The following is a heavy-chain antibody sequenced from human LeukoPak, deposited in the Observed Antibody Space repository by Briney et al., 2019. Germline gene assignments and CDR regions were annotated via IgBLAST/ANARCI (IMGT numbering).Heavy chain of an antibody. D-gene: IGHD3-10*01. Sequence: SETLSLTCAVYGGSFSGYYWSWIRQPPGKGLEWIGEINHGGSTNYNPSLKSRVTISVDTSKNQFSLKLSSVTAADTAVYYCARVPGSGAYYFDYWGQGTLVTVSS. J-gene: IGHJ4*02. V-gene: IGHV4-34*01. CDR3: ARVPGSGAYYFDY. CDR1: GGSFSGYY. CDR2: INHGGST.